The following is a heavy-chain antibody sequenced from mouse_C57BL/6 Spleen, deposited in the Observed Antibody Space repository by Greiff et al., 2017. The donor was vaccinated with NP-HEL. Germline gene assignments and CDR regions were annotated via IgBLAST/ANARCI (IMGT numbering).Heavy chain of an antibody. D-gene: IGHD2-4*01. Sequence: EVQVVESGGGLVKPGGSLKLSCAASGFTFSSYAMSWVRQTPETRLEWVATISDGGSYTYYPDNVKGRFTISRDNAKNNLYLQMSHLKSEDTAMYYCARVGLREMAYWGQGTLVTVSA. V-gene: IGHV5-4*01. J-gene: IGHJ3*01. CDR1: GFTFSSYA. CDR3: ARVGLREMAY. CDR2: ISDGGSYT.